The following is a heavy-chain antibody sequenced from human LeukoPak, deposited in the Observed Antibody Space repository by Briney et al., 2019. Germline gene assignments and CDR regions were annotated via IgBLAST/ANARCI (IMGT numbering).Heavy chain of an antibody. CDR2: INHSGST. CDR1: GGSISSGSYY. CDR3: ARHYRYRIEAFDI. D-gene: IGHD1-14*01. V-gene: IGHV4-39*01. Sequence: SQTLSLTCTVSGGSISSGSYYWSWIRQPPGKGLEWIGEINHSGSTNYNPSLKSRVTISVDTSKNQFSLKLSSVTAADTAVYYCARHYRYRIEAFDIWGQGTMVTVSS. J-gene: IGHJ3*02.